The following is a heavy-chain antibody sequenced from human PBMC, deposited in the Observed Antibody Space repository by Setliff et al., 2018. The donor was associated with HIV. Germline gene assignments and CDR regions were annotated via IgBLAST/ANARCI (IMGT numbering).Heavy chain of an antibody. Sequence: LFLTCTVSGDSMTSGSFYWSWVRQPAGKGLEWIGQVHSTLSTNYNPSLKSRLSISADTSKNQFSLNLRFVTAADTALYYCARRTFGSGRFDPWGQGTPVTVSS. V-gene: IGHV4-61*09. J-gene: IGHJ5*02. D-gene: IGHD6-19*01. CDR1: GDSMTSGSFY. CDR2: VHSTLST. CDR3: ARRTFGSGRFDP.